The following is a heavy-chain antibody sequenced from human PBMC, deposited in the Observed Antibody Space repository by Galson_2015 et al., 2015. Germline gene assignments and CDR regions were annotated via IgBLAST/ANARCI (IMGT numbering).Heavy chain of an antibody. CDR3: AKRSRGSDAFDI. D-gene: IGHD3-10*01. Sequence: SCKASGYTFTSYGISWVRQAPGKGLEWVSAISGSGGSTYYADSVKGRFTISRDNSKNTLYLQMNSLRAEDTAVYYCAKRSRGSDAFDIWGQGTMVTVSS. CDR1: GYTFTSYG. V-gene: IGHV3-23*01. J-gene: IGHJ3*02. CDR2: ISGSGGST.